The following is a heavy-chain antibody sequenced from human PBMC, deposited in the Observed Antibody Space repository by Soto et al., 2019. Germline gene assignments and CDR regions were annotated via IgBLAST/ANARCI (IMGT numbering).Heavy chain of an antibody. CDR1: GFAFGDYT. D-gene: IGHD3-10*01. CDR2: ITKSGDDT. V-gene: IGHV3-23*01. J-gene: IGHJ4*02. Sequence: EVQMLQSWGGLVQPGGSLGLSCVASGFAFGDYTMNWVRQAPGKGLERVSRITKSGDDTYYADSVKGRFAISRDNSKNTLSLQMNSLRVEDTAVYFCAAGHGANWGQGTLVTVSS. CDR3: AAGHGAN.